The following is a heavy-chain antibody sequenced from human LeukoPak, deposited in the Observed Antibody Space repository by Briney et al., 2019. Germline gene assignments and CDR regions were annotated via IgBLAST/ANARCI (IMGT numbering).Heavy chain of an antibody. CDR1: GGSISNYY. D-gene: IGHD6-6*01. V-gene: IGHV4-59*01. Sequence: PSETLSLTCTVSGGSISNYYWSWIRQPPGKGLEWIGYIYYTGSTNYNPSLTSRVNISVDTSKNQCSLNLTSVTAADTAVYYCARWGSIAVARFDYWGQGTLVTVSS. CDR3: ARWGSIAVARFDY. J-gene: IGHJ4*02. CDR2: IYYTGST.